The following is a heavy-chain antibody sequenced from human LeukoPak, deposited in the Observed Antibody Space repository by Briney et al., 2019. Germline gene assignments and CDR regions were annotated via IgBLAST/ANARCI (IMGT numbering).Heavy chain of an antibody. V-gene: IGHV1-18*01. D-gene: IGHD3-9*01. J-gene: IGHJ4*02. CDR2: ISAYNGNT. CDR1: GYTLTSYG. CDR3: ARGDDILTGYFRGFDY. Sequence: GASVEVSCKASGYTLTSYGISWVRQAPGQGLEWMGWISAYNGNTNYAQKLQGRVTMTTDTSTSTAYMELRSLRSDDTAVYYCARGDDILTGYFRGFDYWGQGTLVTVSS.